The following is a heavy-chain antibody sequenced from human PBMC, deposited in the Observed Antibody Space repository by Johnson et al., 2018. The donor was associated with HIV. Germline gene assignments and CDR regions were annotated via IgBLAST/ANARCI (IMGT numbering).Heavy chain of an antibody. CDR1: GFTFSNAW. V-gene: IGHV3-15*01. J-gene: IGHJ3*02. Sequence: VQLVESGGGLVQPGGSLRLSCAASGFTFSNAWMRLVRQAPGKGLEWVGRIKIKTYAGTTDYADSVKCRFPISRDNSKNTLFLQMNSLRAEDTAVYYWARRGSYSSSWEPPDDAVDIWGQGTMVTVSS. D-gene: IGHD6-13*01. CDR3: ARRGSYSSSWEPPDDAVDI. CDR2: IKIKTYAGTT.